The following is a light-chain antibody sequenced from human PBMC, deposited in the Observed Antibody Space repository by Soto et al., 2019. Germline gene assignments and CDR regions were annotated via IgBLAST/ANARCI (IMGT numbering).Light chain of an antibody. CDR3: QQSSSTPRT. Sequence: DIQMTQSPSSLSASVGDRVIITCRASQSISIYLNWYQQKPGKAPNLLIYAASSLQSGVPSRFSGSGSGTDFTLTISSLQPEDFATYYCQQSSSTPRTFGQGTKVDIK. CDR1: QSISIY. V-gene: IGKV1-39*01. CDR2: AAS. J-gene: IGKJ1*01.